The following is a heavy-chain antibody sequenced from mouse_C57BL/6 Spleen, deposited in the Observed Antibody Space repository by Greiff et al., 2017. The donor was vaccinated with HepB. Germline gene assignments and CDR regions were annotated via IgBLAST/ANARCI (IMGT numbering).Heavy chain of an antibody. D-gene: IGHD1-1*01. J-gene: IGHJ4*01. CDR1: GYTFTSYW. CDR3: ARWHNGSGYAMDY. Sequence: QVQLQQPGAELVKPGASVKMSCKASGYTFTSYWITWVKQRPGQGLEWIGDIYPGSGSTNYNEKFKSKATLTVDTSSSTAYMQLSSLTSEDSAVYYCARWHNGSGYAMDYWGQGTSVTVSS. CDR2: IYPGSGST. V-gene: IGHV1-55*01.